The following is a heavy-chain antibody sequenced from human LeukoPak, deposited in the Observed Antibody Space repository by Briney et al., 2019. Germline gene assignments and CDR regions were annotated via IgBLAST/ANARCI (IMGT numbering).Heavy chain of an antibody. D-gene: IGHD3-22*01. V-gene: IGHV3-23*01. CDR2: ISGSGDAT. J-gene: IGHJ4*02. CDR1: GFAFSGYS. CDR3: AKDRQSRGSLGFDY. Sequence: GGSLRLSCAASGFAFSGYSMSWVRQAPGKGPEWVSTISGSGDATYYADSVKGRSTISRDNSKNTLYVQMNSLRAEDTAVYYCAKDRQSRGSLGFDYWAREPWSSSPQ.